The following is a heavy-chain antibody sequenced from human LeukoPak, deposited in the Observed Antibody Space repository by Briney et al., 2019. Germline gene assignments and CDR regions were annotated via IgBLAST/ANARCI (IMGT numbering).Heavy chain of an antibody. CDR2: FDPEDGET. CDR3: ATLGGGFRDLYY. V-gene: IGHV1-24*01. J-gene: IGHJ4*02. D-gene: IGHD3-16*01. Sequence: ASVKVSCKVSGYTLTELSIHWVRQAPGKGLEWMGGFDPEDGETIYAQKFQGRVTMTEDTSTDTAYMELSSPRPEDTAMYYCATLGGGFRDLYYWGQGTLVTVSS. CDR1: GYTLTELS.